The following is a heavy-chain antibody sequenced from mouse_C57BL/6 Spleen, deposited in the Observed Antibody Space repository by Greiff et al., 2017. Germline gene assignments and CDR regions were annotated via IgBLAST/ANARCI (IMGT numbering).Heavy chain of an antibody. CDR1: GFTFTDYY. Sequence: EVQLVESGGGLVQPGGSLSLSCAASGFTFTDYYMSWVRQPPGKALEWLGFIRNKANGYTTEYSASVKGRFTISRDNSQSILYLQMNALRAEDSATYYCARSSANWDWFAYWGQGTLVTVSA. J-gene: IGHJ3*01. CDR3: ARSSANWDWFAY. D-gene: IGHD4-1*01. V-gene: IGHV7-3*01. CDR2: IRNKANGYTT.